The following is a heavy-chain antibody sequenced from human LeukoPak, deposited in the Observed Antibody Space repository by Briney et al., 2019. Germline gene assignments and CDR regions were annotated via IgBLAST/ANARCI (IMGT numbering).Heavy chain of an antibody. J-gene: IGHJ4*02. V-gene: IGHV5-51*01. CDR1: GYSFSSDW. D-gene: IGHD5-12*01. CDR2: IYPGDSDT. CDR3: ARRSNNGYEYFDY. Sequence: KRGESLKISCKGSGYSFSSDWIGWVRQMPGKGLEWMGIIYPGDSDTRYSPSFQGQVTTSADKSISTAYLQWSSLKASDTAMYYCARRSNNGYEYFDYWGQGTLVTVSS.